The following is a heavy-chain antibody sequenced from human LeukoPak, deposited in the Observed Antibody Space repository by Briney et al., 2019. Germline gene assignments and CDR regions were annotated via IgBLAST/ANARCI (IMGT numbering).Heavy chain of an antibody. CDR2: ISSSGSTI. Sequence: HAGGSLRLSCAGSGFSFNTYRMNWIRQAPGKGLEWISYISSSGSTIYYADSVKGRFTISRDNAKNSLYLQMNSLRAEDTAVYYCVRELATWGQGTLVTVSS. CDR3: VRELAT. J-gene: IGHJ4*02. D-gene: IGHD6-6*01. CDR1: GFSFNTYR. V-gene: IGHV3-48*01.